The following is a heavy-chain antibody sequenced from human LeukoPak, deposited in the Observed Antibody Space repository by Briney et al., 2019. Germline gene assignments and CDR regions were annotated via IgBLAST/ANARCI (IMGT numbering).Heavy chain of an antibody. J-gene: IGHJ4*02. CDR2: IIPILGIA. CDR3: ARGRVPGGEGY. CDR1: GGTFSSYA. D-gene: IGHD1-1*01. V-gene: IGHV1-69*04. Sequence: VASVKVSCKASGGTFSSYAISWVRQAPGQGLEWMGRIIPILGIANYAQKFQGRVTITADKSTSTAYMELSSLRSEDTAVYYCARGRVPGGEGYWGQGTLVTVSS.